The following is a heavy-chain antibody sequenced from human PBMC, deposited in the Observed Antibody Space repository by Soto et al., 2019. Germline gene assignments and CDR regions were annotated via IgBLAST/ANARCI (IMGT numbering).Heavy chain of an antibody. CDR2: MYYRGTT. J-gene: IGHJ5*02. D-gene: IGHD5-18*01. V-gene: IGHV4-59*02. Sequence: VQLQESGPGLVKPSETLSLTCTVSGGSVNSYYWSWIRQPPGKGLEWIGYMYYRGTTKYNPSLQSRFTISVDTSKNQFSLKLSSVTAADTAVYYCATTGGYSFGDMGVDPWGQGTLVTVSS. CDR1: GGSVNSYY. CDR3: ATTGGYSFGDMGVDP.